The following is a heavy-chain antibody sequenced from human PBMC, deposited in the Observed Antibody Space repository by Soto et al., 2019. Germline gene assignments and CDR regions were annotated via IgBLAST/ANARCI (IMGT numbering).Heavy chain of an antibody. D-gene: IGHD6-6*01. CDR2: ISYDGSNK. V-gene: IGHV3-30-3*01. Sequence: QVQLVESGGGVVQPGRSLRLSCAASGFTFSSYAMHWVRQAPGKGLEWVAVISYDGSNKYYADSVKGRFTISRDNSKNTLYLQMNSLRAEDTAVYYCARSAGQLVPDYYYVMDVWGQGTTVTVSS. J-gene: IGHJ6*02. CDR3: ARSAGQLVPDYYYVMDV. CDR1: GFTFSSYA.